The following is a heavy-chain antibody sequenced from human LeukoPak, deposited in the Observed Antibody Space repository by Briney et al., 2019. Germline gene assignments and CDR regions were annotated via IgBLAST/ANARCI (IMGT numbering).Heavy chain of an antibody. CDR3: AKELKIVVVPAANDY. V-gene: IGHV3-23*01. CDR2: ISGSGGST. J-gene: IGHJ4*02. CDR1: GFTFSSYA. D-gene: IGHD2-2*01. Sequence: PGGSLRLSCAASGFTFSSYAMSWVRQAPGKGLEWVSAISGSGGSTYYADSVKGRFTISRDNSKNTLYLQMNSLRAEDTAVYYRAKELKIVVVPAANDYWGQGTLVTVSS.